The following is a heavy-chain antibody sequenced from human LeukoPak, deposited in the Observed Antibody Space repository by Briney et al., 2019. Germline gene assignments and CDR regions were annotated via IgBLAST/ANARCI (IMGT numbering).Heavy chain of an antibody. CDR2: INHSGST. D-gene: IGHD5/OR15-5a*01. V-gene: IGHV4-34*01. J-gene: IGHJ6*03. CDR1: GGSFSGYY. CDR3: ARETKDIYSPGWGLYDTYYYIDA. Sequence: SETLSLTCAVYGGSFSGYYWSWIRQPPGKGREWIGEINHSGSTNYNPSLKSRVTISVDTSKNQFSLKLSSVTAADTAVYFCARETKDIYSPGWGLYDTYYYIDAWGTGTTVNVAS.